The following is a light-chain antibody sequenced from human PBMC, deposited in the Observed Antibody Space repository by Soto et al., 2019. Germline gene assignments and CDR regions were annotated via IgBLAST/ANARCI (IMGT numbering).Light chain of an antibody. Sequence: DIQMTQSPSTLSASVGDRVTITCRASQNIDTWLAWYQQKPGTAPKLLIYKTSSLETGVPSRFSGSGSGTEFTFTISSLQPDDFATYYCQQYESYLTFGQGTKVEIK. CDR1: QNIDTW. V-gene: IGKV1-5*03. J-gene: IGKJ1*01. CDR3: QQYESYLT. CDR2: KTS.